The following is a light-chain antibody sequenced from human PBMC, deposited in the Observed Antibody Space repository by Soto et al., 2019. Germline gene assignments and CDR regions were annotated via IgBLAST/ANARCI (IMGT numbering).Light chain of an antibody. Sequence: EIVMTQSPATLYVSPGERATLSCRASQNISSNLAWYQQKPGQAPRVLIDGASTRAAGIPARFSGSGSGTEFTLTISSLQSEDFAVYYCQQYNNWLWTFGQVTKVEIK. CDR3: QQYNNWLWT. V-gene: IGKV3-15*01. CDR1: QNISSN. CDR2: GAS. J-gene: IGKJ1*01.